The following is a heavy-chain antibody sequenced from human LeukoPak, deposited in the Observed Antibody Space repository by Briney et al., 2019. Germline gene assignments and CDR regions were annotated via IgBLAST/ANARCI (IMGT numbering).Heavy chain of an antibody. CDR1: GFTFSSYT. J-gene: IGHJ4*02. Sequence: GGSLRLSCAASGFTFSSYTMNWVRQDPGKGLEWVANVKPDGSEKYYVDSVKGRFTVSRDNAKNSLYLQMNSLRAEDTAVYYCARDSGDRTVDYWGQGTLVTVSS. CDR2: VKPDGSEK. CDR3: ARDSGDRTVDY. D-gene: IGHD3-10*01. V-gene: IGHV3-7*01.